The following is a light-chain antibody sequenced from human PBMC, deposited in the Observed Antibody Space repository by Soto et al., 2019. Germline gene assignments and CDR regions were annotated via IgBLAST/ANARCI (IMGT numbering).Light chain of an antibody. CDR3: CSYAGSSTSVV. Sequence: QSVLTQPASVSGSPGQSITISCTGTSRDVGSYNLVSWYQQHPGKAPKLVIYEGSKRPSGVSNRFSGSKSGNTASLTISGLQAEDEADYYCCSYAGSSTSVVFGGGTKLTVL. CDR2: EGS. CDR1: SRDVGSYNL. J-gene: IGLJ2*01. V-gene: IGLV2-23*01.